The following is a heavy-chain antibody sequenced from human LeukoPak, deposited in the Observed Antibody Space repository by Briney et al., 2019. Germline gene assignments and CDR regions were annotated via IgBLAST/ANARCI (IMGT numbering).Heavy chain of an antibody. CDR1: GFIFSGYW. CDR3: ARAWGSYDSFDI. J-gene: IGHJ3*02. V-gene: IGHV3-74*01. CDR2: INGDGSIT. Sequence: PGGSLRLSCAASGFIFSGYWMHWVRQAPGKGLVWVSRINGDGSITTHADSVKGRFTISRDNAKNTVYLQMNSLRAEDTAVYYCARAWGSYDSFDIWGPGTMVTVSS. D-gene: IGHD3-16*01.